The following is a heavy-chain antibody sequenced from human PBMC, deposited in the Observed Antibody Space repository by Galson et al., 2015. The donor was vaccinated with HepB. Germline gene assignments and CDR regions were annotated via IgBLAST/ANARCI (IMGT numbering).Heavy chain of an antibody. J-gene: IGHJ6*02. CDR1: GGTFSSYA. D-gene: IGHD5-24*01. CDR3: ARDVGWLQQKPKLYYYYGMDV. CDR2: IIPIFGTA. Sequence: SVKVSCKASGGTFSSYAISWVRQAPGQGLEWMGGIIPIFGTANYAQKFQGRVTITADKSTSTAYMELSSLRSEDTAVYYCARDVGWLQQKPKLYYYYGMDVWGQGTTVTVSS. V-gene: IGHV1-69*06.